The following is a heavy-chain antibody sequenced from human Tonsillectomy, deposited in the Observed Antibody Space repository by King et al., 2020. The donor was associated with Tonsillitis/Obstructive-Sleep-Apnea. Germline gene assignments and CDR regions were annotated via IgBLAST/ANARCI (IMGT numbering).Heavy chain of an antibody. D-gene: IGHD3-22*01. J-gene: IGHJ4*02. V-gene: IGHV5-51*01. CDR3: ARLTEGRSGYLNVMDY. CDR2: IYPDDSDT. CDR1: GYRFINYW. Sequence: QLVQSGAEVKMPGESLKISCKASGYRFINYWIGWVRQMPGKGLEWMGIIYPDDSDTRYSPPFQGQVTISADHSTSTAYLQWSGLKASDTAMYYCARLTEGRSGYLNVMDYWGQGTLVTVSS.